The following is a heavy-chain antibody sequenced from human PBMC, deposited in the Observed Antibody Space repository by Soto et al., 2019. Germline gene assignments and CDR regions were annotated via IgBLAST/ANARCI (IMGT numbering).Heavy chain of an antibody. V-gene: IGHV1-18*01. Sequence: ASVKVSCKASGGTFSSYAISWVRQAPGQGLEWMGWIIPNFGTTNYAQKLQGRVTMTTDTSTSTAYMELRSLRSDDTAVYYCARDNSVAGTELDYWGQGTLVTVSS. CDR3: ARDNSVAGTELDY. D-gene: IGHD6-19*01. CDR2: IIPNFGTT. J-gene: IGHJ4*02. CDR1: GGTFSSYA.